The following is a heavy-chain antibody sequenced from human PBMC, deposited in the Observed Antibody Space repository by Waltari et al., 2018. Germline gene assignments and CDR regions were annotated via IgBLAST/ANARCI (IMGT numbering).Heavy chain of an antibody. CDR2: ISGSGGKT. Sequence: EAQLLESGGGLVQPGGSLRLSCAASGFTFSSYGMYWVRQAPGKGLEWVSSISGSGGKTYYAESVKGRFTISRDNSKNTLYMQMNSLRGEDTAVYYCAKNPTIFGVVDAFDIWGRGTIVTVSS. V-gene: IGHV3-23*01. J-gene: IGHJ2*01. CDR1: GFTFSSYG. D-gene: IGHD3-3*01. CDR3: AKNPTIFGVVDAFDI.